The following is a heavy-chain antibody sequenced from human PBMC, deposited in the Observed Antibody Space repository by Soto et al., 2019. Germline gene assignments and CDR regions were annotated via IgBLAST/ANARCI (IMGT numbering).Heavy chain of an antibody. V-gene: IGHV3-33*01. CDR2: IWYDGSNK. CDR3: ARDLFSSSNLPAYYYYYMDV. Sequence: GGSLRLSCAASGFTFSSYGMHWVRQAPGKGLEWVAVIWYDGSNKYYADSVKGRFTISRDNSKNTLYLQMNSLRAEDTAVYYCARDLFSSSNLPAYYYYYMDVWGKGTTVTVSS. CDR1: GFTFSSYG. D-gene: IGHD6-6*01. J-gene: IGHJ6*03.